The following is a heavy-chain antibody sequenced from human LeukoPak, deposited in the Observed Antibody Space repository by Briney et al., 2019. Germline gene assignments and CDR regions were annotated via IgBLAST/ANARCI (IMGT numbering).Heavy chain of an antibody. D-gene: IGHD4-11*01. CDR2: INHSGST. Sequence: SETLSLTCAVYGGSFSGYYWSWIRQPPGKGLEWIGEINHSGSTNYNPSLKSRVTISVDTSKNQFSLKLSSVTAADTAVYYCARVPSRRYFDYWGQGTLVTVSS. CDR1: GGSFSGYY. CDR3: ARVPSRRYFDY. J-gene: IGHJ4*02. V-gene: IGHV4-34*01.